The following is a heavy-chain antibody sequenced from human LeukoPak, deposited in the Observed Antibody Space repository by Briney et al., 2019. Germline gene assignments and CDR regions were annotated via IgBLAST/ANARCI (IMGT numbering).Heavy chain of an antibody. CDR3: ARDPVGSSSDY. CDR2: IIPILGIA. J-gene: IGHJ4*02. Sequence: SVTVSCKASGGTFSSYAISWVRQAPGQGLEWMGRIIPILGIANYAQKFQGRVTITADKSTSTAYMELSSLRSEDTAVYYCARDPVGSSSDYWGQGTLVTVSS. V-gene: IGHV1-69*04. CDR1: GGTFSSYA. D-gene: IGHD6-6*01.